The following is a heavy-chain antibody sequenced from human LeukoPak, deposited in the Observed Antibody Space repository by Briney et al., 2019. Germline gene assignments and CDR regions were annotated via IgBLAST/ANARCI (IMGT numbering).Heavy chain of an antibody. CDR2: ISSSSSYI. Sequence: GGSLRLSCAASGFTLSSYSMNWVRQAPGKGLEWVSSISSSSSYIYYADSVKGRFTISRDNVKNSLYLQMNSLRAEDTAVYYCARGGSTWYRDYFDFWGQGTLVTVSS. D-gene: IGHD6-13*01. CDR3: ARGGSTWYRDYFDF. J-gene: IGHJ4*02. V-gene: IGHV3-21*01. CDR1: GFTLSSYS.